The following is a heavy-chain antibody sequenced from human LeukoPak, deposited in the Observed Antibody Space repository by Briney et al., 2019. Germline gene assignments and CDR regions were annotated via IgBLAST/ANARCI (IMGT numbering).Heavy chain of an antibody. J-gene: IGHJ6*02. CDR3: ARASSTSAVYYYYYGMDV. Sequence: RASVKVSCKASGYTFTSYYMHWVRQAPGQGLEWMGIINPSGGSTSYAQKFQGRVTMTRDTSTNTVYMELSSLRSEDTAVYYCARASSTSAVYYYYYGMDVWGQGTTVTVSS. D-gene: IGHD2-2*01. CDR1: GYTFTSYY. CDR2: INPSGGST. V-gene: IGHV1-46*01.